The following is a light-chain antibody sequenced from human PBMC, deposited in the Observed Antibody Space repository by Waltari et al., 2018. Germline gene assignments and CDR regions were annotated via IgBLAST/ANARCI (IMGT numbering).Light chain of an antibody. CDR3: QTGGHGTWV. J-gene: IGLJ3*02. CDR2: VNSDGTH. CDR1: SGHSSNI. V-gene: IGLV4-69*01. Sequence: QLVLTQSPSASASLGASIKLTCTLSSGHSSNIIAWLQQQPERGPRYWMKVNSDGTHSKGEDIPDRFSGSSSGAERYLTISSLQSEDEADYYCQTGGHGTWVFGGGTKVTVL.